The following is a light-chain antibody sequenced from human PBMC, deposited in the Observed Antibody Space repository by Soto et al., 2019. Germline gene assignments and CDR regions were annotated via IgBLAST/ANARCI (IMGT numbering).Light chain of an antibody. CDR1: QSVSSSY. CDR3: QQYGTSPFT. V-gene: IGKV3-20*01. Sequence: EIVLTQSPGTLSLSPGERATLSCRASQSVSSSYLAWYQQKPGQAPRLLIYGASSRATGIPDRFSGSGSGTGFTLNISRLEAEDFAVYYCQQYGTSPFTFGPGTKVDIK. J-gene: IGKJ3*01. CDR2: GAS.